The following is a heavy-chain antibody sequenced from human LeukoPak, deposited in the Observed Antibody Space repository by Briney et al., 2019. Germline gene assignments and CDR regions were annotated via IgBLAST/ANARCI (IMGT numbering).Heavy chain of an antibody. D-gene: IGHD1-26*01. CDR2: INPNSGGT. V-gene: IGHV1-2*02. CDR3: ARDGKARELLFY. J-gene: IGHJ4*02. Sequence: ASVKVSCKASGYTFTGYYMHWVRQAPGQGLEWMGWINPNSGGTNYAQKLQGRVTMTTDTSTSTAYMELRSLRSDDTAVYYCARDGKARELLFYWGQGTLVTVSS. CDR1: GYTFTGYY.